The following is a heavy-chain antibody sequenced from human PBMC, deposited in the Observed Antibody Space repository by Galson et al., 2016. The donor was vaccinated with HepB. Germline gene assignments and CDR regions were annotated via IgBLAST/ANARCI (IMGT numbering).Heavy chain of an antibody. CDR2: ISYDGSDK. V-gene: IGHV3-30*18. J-gene: IGHJ4*02. CDR3: AKRHEYCPPVGCSVDY. CDR1: GFTISYYA. Sequence: SLRLSCAASGFTISYYAMHWVRQAPGKGLQWVAVISYDGSDKYYADSVKGRFTISRDNSNNMLFLRMNSLRADGTAVYYCAKRHEYCPPVGCSVDYWGQGTLVSVSS. D-gene: IGHD2/OR15-2a*01.